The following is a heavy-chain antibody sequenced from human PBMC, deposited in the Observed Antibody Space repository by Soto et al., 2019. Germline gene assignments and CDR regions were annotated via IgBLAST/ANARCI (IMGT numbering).Heavy chain of an antibody. CDR3: ARRTVNIRTFYSGLKTHCFDY. CDR2: IYYSGST. D-gene: IGHD6-19*01. Sequence: SETLSLTCAVSGDSMSSSDYYWGWIRQPPGKGLECIVIIYYSGSTYYNPSLQIRVAISVDTSKNQFSLKLKSVTAADTAIYYCARRTVNIRTFYSGLKTHCFDYWGQGAPVTVSS. V-gene: IGHV4-39*01. J-gene: IGHJ4*02. CDR1: GDSMSSSDYY.